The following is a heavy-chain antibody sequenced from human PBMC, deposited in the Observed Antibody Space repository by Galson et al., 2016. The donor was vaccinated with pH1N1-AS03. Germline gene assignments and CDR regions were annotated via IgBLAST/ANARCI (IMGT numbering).Heavy chain of an antibody. V-gene: IGHV5-51*01. D-gene: IGHD6-19*01. J-gene: IGHJ5*01. CDR3: ARRISVTGREFDS. CDR2: MYPANFDT. Sequence: QSGAEVKKPGKSLKIPCKASAYTFANYWIVWVRQMPGKGLEWMGIMYPANFDTRYSPSFQGHVTISADTSINTAYLQWSSLRASDTAMYYCARRISVTGREFDSWGQGTLVTVSS. CDR1: AYTFANYW.